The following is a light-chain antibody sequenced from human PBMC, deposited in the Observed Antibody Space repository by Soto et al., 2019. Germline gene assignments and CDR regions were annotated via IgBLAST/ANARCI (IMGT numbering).Light chain of an antibody. CDR1: QSVSSY. V-gene: IGKV3-11*01. CDR3: HQRSNWPLT. Sequence: EIVLTQSPATLSLSPGERATLSCRASQSVSSYLAWYQQKPGQAPRLLIYDASNRATGIPARLSGSGSGTDFTLNISSLEPEDFAVYYCHQRSNWPLTFGGGPKVEIK. J-gene: IGKJ4*01. CDR2: DAS.